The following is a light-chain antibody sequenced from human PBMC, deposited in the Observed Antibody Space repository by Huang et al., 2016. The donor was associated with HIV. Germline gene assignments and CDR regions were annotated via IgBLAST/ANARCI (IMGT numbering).Light chain of an antibody. CDR3: QQYGSSPLT. CDR1: QSLSSSY. V-gene: IGKV3D-20*01. CDR2: AAS. J-gene: IGKJ4*01. Sequence: EIVLTQSPATLSLSPGERATLSCGASQSLSSSYLAWYQQKPGLAPRLLIYAASNRATGIPDRFSGRGSGTDFTLTISSLEPEDFAVYYCQQYGSSPLTFGGGTKVEIK.